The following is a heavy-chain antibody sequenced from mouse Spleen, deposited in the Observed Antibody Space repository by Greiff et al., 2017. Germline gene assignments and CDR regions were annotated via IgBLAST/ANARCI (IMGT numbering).Heavy chain of an antibody. Sequence: EVQGVESGGDLVKPGGSLKLSCAASGFTFSSYGMSWVRQTPDKRLEWVATISSGGSYTYYPDSVKGRFTISRDNAKNTLYLQMSSLKSEDTAMYYCARHDWAGTWYFDVWGTGTTVTVSS. J-gene: IGHJ1*03. CDR3: ARHDWAGTWYFDV. CDR1: GFTFSSYG. CDR2: ISSGGSYT. D-gene: IGHD4-1*01. V-gene: IGHV5-6*01.